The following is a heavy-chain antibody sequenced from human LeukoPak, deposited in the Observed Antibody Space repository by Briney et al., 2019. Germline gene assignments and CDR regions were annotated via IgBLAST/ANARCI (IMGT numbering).Heavy chain of an antibody. V-gene: IGHV1-2*02. CDR1: GYTFTGYY. D-gene: IGHD3-16*02. Sequence: ASVKVSCKASGYTFTGYYMHWVRQAPGQGLEWMGWINPNSGGTNYAQKFQGRVTMTRDTSISTAYMELSSLRSEDTAVYYCARGRFGGVIAPTATLDYWGQGTLVTVSS. CDR3: ARGRFGGVIAPTATLDY. J-gene: IGHJ4*02. CDR2: INPNSGGT.